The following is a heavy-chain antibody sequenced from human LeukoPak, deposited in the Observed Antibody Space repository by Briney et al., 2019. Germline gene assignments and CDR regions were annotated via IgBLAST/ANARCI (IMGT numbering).Heavy chain of an antibody. Sequence: SQTLSLTCDISGDSVSSNSAAWNWIGQSPSRGLEWLGRTYYRSKWYNDYAVSLKSRMTINADTSKNQFSLQLNSVTPEDTAVYYCAKGRWALFDCWGQGTLVIVSS. CDR3: AKGRWALFDC. V-gene: IGHV6-1*01. J-gene: IGHJ4*02. CDR1: GDSVSSNSAA. CDR2: TYYRSKWYN. D-gene: IGHD3-10*01.